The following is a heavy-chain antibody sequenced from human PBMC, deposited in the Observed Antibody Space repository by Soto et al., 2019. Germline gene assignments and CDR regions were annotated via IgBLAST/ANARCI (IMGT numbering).Heavy chain of an antibody. V-gene: IGHV1-69*02. D-gene: IGHD1-26*01. CDR1: GGTFSSYT. J-gene: IGHJ4*02. CDR3: ASEWELSALDG. Sequence: QVQQVQSGAEVKKPGSSVKVSCKASGGTFSSYTISWVRQAPGQGLEWMGRIIPILGIANYAQKFQGRVTITADKSTSTAYMELSSLRSEDTAVYYCASEWELSALDGWGQGTLVTVSS. CDR2: IIPILGIA.